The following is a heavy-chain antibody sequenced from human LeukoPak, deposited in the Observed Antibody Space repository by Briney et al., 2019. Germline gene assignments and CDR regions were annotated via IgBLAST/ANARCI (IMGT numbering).Heavy chain of an antibody. CDR1: GYSISSGYY. J-gene: IGHJ4*02. Sequence: SETLSLTCTVSGYSISSGYYWGWIRQPPGKGLEWIGSIYHSGSTYYNPSLKSRVSVSADTSKNLFFLNLASVTAADTAVYFCARDSDSGGYYNGFDHWGQGTLVTVSP. D-gene: IGHD3-22*01. V-gene: IGHV4-38-2*02. CDR2: IYHSGST. CDR3: ARDSDSGGYYNGFDH.